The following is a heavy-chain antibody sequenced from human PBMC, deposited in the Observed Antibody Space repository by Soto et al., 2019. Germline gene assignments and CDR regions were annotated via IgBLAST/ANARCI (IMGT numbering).Heavy chain of an antibody. J-gene: IGHJ5*02. D-gene: IGHD2-2*01. CDR3: ARVPDR. CDR1: GGSISSGGYS. Sequence: SETLSLTCAVSGGSISSGGYSWSWIRQPPGKGLEWFGYIYLSGSTYYNPSLKSRVTLSVDRSKNHFSLKLSSVTAADTAVYYCARVPDRWGQGTLVTVSS. V-gene: IGHV4-30-2*01. CDR2: IYLSGST.